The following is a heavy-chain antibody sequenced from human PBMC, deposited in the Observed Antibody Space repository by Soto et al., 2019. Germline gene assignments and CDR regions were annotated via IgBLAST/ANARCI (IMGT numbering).Heavy chain of an antibody. Sequence: QVQLVQSGGEVKKPGASVKVSCKASGDTVTKYGISWVRQAPGQGLERLGWISFYNGHTNYALKFQDRIIFTTDTSTSTASMELRSLTSDDTAVYYCAGATSIAVAGKETWGQGTLVTVSS. D-gene: IGHD6-19*01. V-gene: IGHV1-18*01. CDR1: GDTVTKYG. CDR2: ISFYNGHT. J-gene: IGHJ4*02. CDR3: AGATSIAVAGKET.